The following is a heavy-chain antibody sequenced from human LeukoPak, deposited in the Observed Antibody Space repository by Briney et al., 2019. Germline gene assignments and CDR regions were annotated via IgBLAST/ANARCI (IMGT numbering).Heavy chain of an antibody. V-gene: IGHV1-2*06. D-gene: IGHD2-2*01. CDR3: ARDEGYCSSTSCYARYFQH. Sequence: ASVKVSCKASGYTFTGYYMHWVRQAPGQGLEWMGRINPNSGDTNYAQKFQGRVTMTRDTSISTAYMELSRLRSDDTAVYYCARDEGYCSSTSCYARYFQHWGQGTLVTVSS. CDR1: GYTFTGYY. J-gene: IGHJ1*01. CDR2: INPNSGDT.